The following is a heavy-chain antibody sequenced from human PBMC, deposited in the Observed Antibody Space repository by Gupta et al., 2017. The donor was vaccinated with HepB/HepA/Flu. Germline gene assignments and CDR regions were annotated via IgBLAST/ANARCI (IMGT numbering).Heavy chain of an antibody. CDR3: TTGGGLWFGESILSFDY. J-gene: IGHJ4*02. D-gene: IGHD3-10*01. Sequence: EVQLVESGGGLVKPGGSLRLSCAASGFTFSNAWLSWVRPAQGEGLEWVGRIKSKTDGGTTDYAAPVKGRFTISRDDSKNTLYLQMNSLKTEDTAVYYCTTGGGLWFGESILSFDYWGQGTLVTVSS. CDR2: IKSKTDGGTT. V-gene: IGHV3-15*01. CDR1: GFTFSNAW.